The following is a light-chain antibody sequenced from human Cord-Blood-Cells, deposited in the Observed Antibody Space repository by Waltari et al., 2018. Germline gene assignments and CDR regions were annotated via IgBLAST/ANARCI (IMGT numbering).Light chain of an antibody. Sequence: DIQMTQSPSSLPASVGDRVTITCRASQSISSYLNLYQQKPGKAPKLLIYAASSLQSGVPARFCGSGSGTDFTLTISSLQPEDFATYYCQQSYSTPYSFGQGTKLEIK. V-gene: IGKV1-39*01. CDR2: AAS. CDR3: QQSYSTPYS. CDR1: QSISSY. J-gene: IGKJ2*03.